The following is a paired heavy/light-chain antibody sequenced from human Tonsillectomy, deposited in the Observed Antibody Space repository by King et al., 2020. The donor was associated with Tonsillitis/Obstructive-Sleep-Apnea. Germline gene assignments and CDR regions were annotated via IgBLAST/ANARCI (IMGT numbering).Light chain of an antibody. CDR3: SSYAGSHNDVV. CDR2: EVT. V-gene: IGLV2-8*01. CDR1: SSDVGGYNY. J-gene: IGLJ2*01. Sequence: QSALTQPPSASGSPGQSVTISCTGTSSDVGGYNYVSWYQQHPGEAPKLMIYEVTKRPSGVPDRFSGSKSGNTASLTVSGLQAEDEAIYYCSSYAGSHNDVVFGGGTKLTVL.
Heavy chain of an antibody. D-gene: IGHD1-20*01. J-gene: IGHJ6*03. CDR2: IYPGDSDT. CDR1: GYRFTSYW. CDR3: ARHINVEIPGTYSPKHYYLYMDV. V-gene: IGHV5-51*01. Sequence: VQLVQSGAEVRKPGESLKISCKGSGYRFTSYWIGWVRQMPGKGLEWMGIIYPGDSDTRYSPSFQGQVTISADKSITTSYLQWSSLKASDTAIYFCARHINVEIPGTYSPKHYYLYMDVWGKGTAVTVSS.